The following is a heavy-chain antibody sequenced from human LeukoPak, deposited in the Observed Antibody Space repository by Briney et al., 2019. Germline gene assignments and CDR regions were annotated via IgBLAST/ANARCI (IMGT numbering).Heavy chain of an antibody. CDR3: ARLLDNDSSGDPDTFDM. J-gene: IGHJ3*02. CDR1: GVSISGHY. CDR2: VYYSGGA. V-gene: IGHV4-59*11. D-gene: IGHD3-22*01. Sequence: SETLSLTCTVSGVSISGHYWSWIRQPQGTGQGLIGFVYYSGGARYNPSLPSRVTISADASTNHMSLKLTSMTAADTAVYYYARLLDNDSSGDPDTFDMWGQGIKVTVSS.